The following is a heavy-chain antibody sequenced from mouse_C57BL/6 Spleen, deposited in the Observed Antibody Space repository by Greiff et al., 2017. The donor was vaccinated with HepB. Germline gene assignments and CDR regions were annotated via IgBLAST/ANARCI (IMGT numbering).Heavy chain of an antibody. V-gene: IGHV1-64*01. CDR3: ASGIYYFAQGYFDV. Sequence: QVQLQQPGAELVKPGASVKLSCKASGYTFTSYWMHWVKQRPGQGLEWIGMIHPNSGSTNYNEKFKSKATLTVDKSSSTAYMQLSSLTSEDSAVYYCASGIYYFAQGYFDVWGTGTTVTVSS. CDR2: IHPNSGST. D-gene: IGHD1-1*01. J-gene: IGHJ1*03. CDR1: GYTFTSYW.